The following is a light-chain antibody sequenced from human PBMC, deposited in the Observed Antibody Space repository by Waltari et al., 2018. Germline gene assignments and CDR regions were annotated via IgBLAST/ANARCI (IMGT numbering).Light chain of an antibody. CDR3: AAWDDSLNGWV. CDR2: NNN. J-gene: IGLJ3*02. Sequence: QSVLSQPPSVIGTPGPGVTISCPASSSHIGINTPNWYQQPPGTAPKLLIYNNNQRPSGVPDRFSGSKSGTSASLAISGLRSEDEADYYCAAWDDSLNGWVFGGGTKLTVL. CDR1: SSHIGINT. V-gene: IGLV1-44*01.